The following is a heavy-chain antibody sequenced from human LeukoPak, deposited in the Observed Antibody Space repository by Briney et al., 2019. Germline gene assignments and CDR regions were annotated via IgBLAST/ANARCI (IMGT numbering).Heavy chain of an antibody. D-gene: IGHD5-12*01. CDR1: GFTFSSYG. J-gene: IGHJ5*02. CDR2: ISYDGSNK. Sequence: PGGSLRLSCAASGFTFSSYGMHWVRQAPGKGLEWVAIISYDGSNKYYADSVKGRFTISRDNSKNTLYLQMNSLRTEDTAVYYCAKDRYSTHNWFDPWGRGTLVTVSS. CDR3: AKDRYSTHNWFDP. V-gene: IGHV3-30*18.